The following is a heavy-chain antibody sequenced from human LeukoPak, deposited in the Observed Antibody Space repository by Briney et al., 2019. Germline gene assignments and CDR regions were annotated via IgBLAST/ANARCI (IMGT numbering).Heavy chain of an antibody. D-gene: IGHD2-2*01. J-gene: IGHJ6*03. CDR3: ARSYCSSSSCYAEHYYYYMDV. CDR1: GFTFSNYN. Sequence: GGSLRLSCAASGFTFSNYNMNWVRQAPGKAMEWVSSITSSGTYIFYADSVKGRFTISRDNAKNTLYLQMNSLRAEDTSVYYCARSYCSSSSCYAEHYYYYMDVWGKGTTVTVSS. V-gene: IGHV3-21*01. CDR2: ITSSGTYI.